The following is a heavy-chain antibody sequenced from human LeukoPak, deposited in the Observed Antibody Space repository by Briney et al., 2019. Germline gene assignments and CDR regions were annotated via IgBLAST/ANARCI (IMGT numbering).Heavy chain of an antibody. D-gene: IGHD2-21*01. V-gene: IGHV1-3*01. CDR2: INAGNGNT. CDR1: GGTFTSYA. CDR3: ARDPGGPGYSYYYYYYGMDV. Sequence: ASVKVSCKASGGTFTSYAMHWVRQAPGQRLEWMGWINAGNGNTKYSQKFQGRVTITRDTSASTAYMELSSLRSEDTAVYYCARDPGGPGYSYYYYYYGMDVWGQGTTVTVSS. J-gene: IGHJ6*02.